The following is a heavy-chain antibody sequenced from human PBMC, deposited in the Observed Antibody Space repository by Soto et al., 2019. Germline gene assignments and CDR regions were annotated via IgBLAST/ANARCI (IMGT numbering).Heavy chain of an antibody. CDR2: INPNNGGT. J-gene: IGHJ5*02. Sequence: QVQLLQSGAEVKKPGASVKVSCKASGSTFSGYYIHWVRQAPGKGLEWMGWINPNNGGTNYAQKFPGRVTMTGDTSITTAYMDLSSLTSDDTALYYCARDGYDASGRRVWFDPWGQGTLVTVSS. CDR1: GSTFSGYY. D-gene: IGHD3-10*01. CDR3: ARDGYDASGRRVWFDP. V-gene: IGHV1-2*02.